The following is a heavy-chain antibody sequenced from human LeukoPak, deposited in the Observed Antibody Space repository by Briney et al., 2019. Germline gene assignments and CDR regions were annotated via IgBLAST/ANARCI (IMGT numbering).Heavy chain of an antibody. V-gene: IGHV3-23*01. CDR3: AKDPPYDFWSGYQPNWFDP. CDR2: ISGSGGST. Sequence: PGGSLRLSCAASGFTLSSYAMSWVRQAPGKGLEWVSAISGSGGSTYYADSVKGRFTISRDNSKNTLHLQMNSLRAEDTAVYYCAKDPPYDFWSGYQPNWFDPWGQGTLVTVSS. CDR1: GFTLSSYA. D-gene: IGHD3-3*01. J-gene: IGHJ5*02.